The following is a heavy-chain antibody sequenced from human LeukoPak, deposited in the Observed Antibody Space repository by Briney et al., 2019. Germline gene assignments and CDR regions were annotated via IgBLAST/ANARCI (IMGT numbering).Heavy chain of an antibody. CDR3: AASSSWYNYGMDV. CDR2: IVVGSGNT. V-gene: IGHV1-58*02. CDR1: GFTFTSSA. D-gene: IGHD6-13*01. J-gene: IGHJ6*02. Sequence: GASVKVSCKASGFTFTSSAMQWVRQARGQRLEWIGWIVVGSGNTNHAQKFQERVTITRDMSTSTAYMELSSLRSEDTAVYYCAASSSWYNYGMDVWGQGTAVTVSS.